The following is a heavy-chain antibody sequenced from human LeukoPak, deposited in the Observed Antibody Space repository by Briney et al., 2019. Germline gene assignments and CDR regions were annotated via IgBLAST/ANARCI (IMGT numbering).Heavy chain of an antibody. J-gene: IGHJ4*02. CDR3: ARGVPWFGESYFDY. V-gene: IGHV3-53*01. Sequence: GGSLRLSCVASGFTVSNKYMSWVRQAPGKGLEWVSVLYNAGSTYYADSVKGRFTISRDNSKNTLYLQMYSLRAEDTAVYYCARGVPWFGESYFDYWGQGTLVTVSS. CDR2: LYNAGST. D-gene: IGHD3-10*01. CDR1: GFTVSNKY.